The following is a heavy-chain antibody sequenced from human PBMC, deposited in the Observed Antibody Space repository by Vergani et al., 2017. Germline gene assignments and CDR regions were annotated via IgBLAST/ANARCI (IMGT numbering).Heavy chain of an antibody. CDR2: IWYDGSNK. CDR1: GFTFSSYG. J-gene: IGHJ4*02. D-gene: IGHD4-17*01. CDR3: AKAPPLNGDYLAPYDY. Sequence: QVQLVESGGGVVQPGRSLRLSCAASGFTFSSYGMHWVRQAPGKGLEWVAVIWYDGSNKYYADSVKGRFTISRDNSKNTLYLQMNSLRAEDTAVYYCAKAPPLNGDYLAPYDYWGQGTLVTVSS. V-gene: IGHV3-33*06.